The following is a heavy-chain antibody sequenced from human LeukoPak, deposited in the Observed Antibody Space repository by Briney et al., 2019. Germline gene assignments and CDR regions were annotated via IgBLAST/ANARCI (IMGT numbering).Heavy chain of an antibody. V-gene: IGHV1-46*03. D-gene: IGHD5-18*01. CDR3: AISYSYGRIDY. Sequence: ASVKVSCKASGYTFTSYYMHWVRQAPGQGLEWMGIINPSGGSTSYAQKFQGRVTMTRDTFTSTVYMELSSLRSEDTAVYYCAISYSYGRIDYWGQGTLVTVSS. CDR1: GYTFTSYY. J-gene: IGHJ4*02. CDR2: INPSGGST.